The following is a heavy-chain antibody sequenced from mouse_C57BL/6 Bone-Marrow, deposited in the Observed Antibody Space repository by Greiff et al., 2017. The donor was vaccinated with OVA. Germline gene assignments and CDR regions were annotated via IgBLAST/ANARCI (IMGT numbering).Heavy chain of an antibody. CDR1: GYTFTSYW. D-gene: IGHD4-1*01. V-gene: IGHV1-61*01. CDR3: ASVGLGRNYYDD. J-gene: IGHJ2*01. CDR2: IYPSDSET. Sequence: QVQLQQPGAELVRPGSSVKLSCKASGYTFTSYWMAWVKQRPGQGLEWIGNIYPSDSETHYNQKFKDKVTLSGDNASSTAYMQLSSLTSEDSAVYYCASVGLGRNYYDDWGNGTTLTVS.